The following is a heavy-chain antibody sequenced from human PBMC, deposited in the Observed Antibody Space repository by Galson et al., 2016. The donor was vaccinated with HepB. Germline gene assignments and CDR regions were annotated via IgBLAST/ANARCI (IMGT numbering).Heavy chain of an antibody. CDR3: AKDWSTTTFVQGCLDV. Sequence: SLRLSCAASGFTFSNYAMTWVRQAPGKGLEWIATINNNDDSPYYADSVQGRFTISRDKSKNTLFLQMNSLRAEDTAVYYCAKDWSTTTFVQGCLDVWGQGTMVTVSS. J-gene: IGHJ6*02. D-gene: IGHD3-10*02. CDR2: INNNDDSP. CDR1: GFTFSNYA. V-gene: IGHV3-23*01.